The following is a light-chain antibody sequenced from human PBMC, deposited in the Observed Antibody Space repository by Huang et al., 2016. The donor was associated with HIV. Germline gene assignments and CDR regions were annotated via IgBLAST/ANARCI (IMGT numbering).Light chain of an antibody. CDR3: QQSFSTLT. J-gene: IGKJ4*01. Sequence: DIQMTQSPSSLSASVGDSVSISCRATENITSFLYWYHQKPGTAPRLLIYGTSTLQSGVPSRFSGRGSGTDVTLTIRSLQPEDIGTYYCQQSFSTLTFGGGTKVQIK. V-gene: IGKV1-39*01. CDR1: ENITSF. CDR2: GTS.